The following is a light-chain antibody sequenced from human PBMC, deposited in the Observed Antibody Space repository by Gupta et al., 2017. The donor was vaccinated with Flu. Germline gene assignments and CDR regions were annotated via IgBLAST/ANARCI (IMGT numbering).Light chain of an antibody. CDR3: QQYDTYPPT. CDR1: EHISNW. CDR2: GAS. Sequence: RASEHISNWLAWYQQKPDKAPKSLIYGASTLRSGVPSRFSGSGSGTAFTLTISSLQPEDFAVYYCQQYDTYPPTFGQGTRLDIK. J-gene: IGKJ5*01. V-gene: IGKV1D-16*01.